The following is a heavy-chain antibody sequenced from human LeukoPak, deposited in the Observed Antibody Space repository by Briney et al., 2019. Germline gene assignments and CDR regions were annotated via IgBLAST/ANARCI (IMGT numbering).Heavy chain of an antibody. CDR1: GFTFDNYA. D-gene: IGHD6-19*01. Sequence: GGSLRLSCAASGFTFDNYAVNWVRQVPGKGLEWISLISWNSGTIGYADSVKGRFTISRDNANNFLYLQMNSLRAEDTALYYCARAYKDRSLAGKKEFFQHWGQGTLVTVSS. V-gene: IGHV3-9*01. CDR3: ARAYKDRSLAGKKEFFQH. J-gene: IGHJ1*01. CDR2: ISWNSGTI.